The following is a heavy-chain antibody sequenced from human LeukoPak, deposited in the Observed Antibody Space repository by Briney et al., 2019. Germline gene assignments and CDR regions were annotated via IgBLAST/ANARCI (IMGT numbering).Heavy chain of an antibody. Sequence: GGSLRLSCAASGFTFSSYWMSWVRQAPGKGLEWVANIKQDGSEEYYVDSVKGRITISRDNAKNSMYLQMNSLRAEDTAVYYCARDSGEAYDIWGQGTMVTASS. J-gene: IGHJ3*02. CDR3: ARDSGEAYDI. CDR1: GFTFSSYW. V-gene: IGHV3-7*01. CDR2: IKQDGSEE.